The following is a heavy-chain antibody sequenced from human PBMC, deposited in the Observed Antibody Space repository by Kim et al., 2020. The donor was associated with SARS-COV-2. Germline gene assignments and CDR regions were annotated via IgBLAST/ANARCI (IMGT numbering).Heavy chain of an antibody. CDR3: AKGLPGYGSGSYYTFDY. CDR2: ISWNSGSI. CDR1: GFTFDDYA. J-gene: IGHJ4*02. V-gene: IGHV3-9*01. Sequence: GGSLRLSCAASGFTFDDYAMHWVRQAPGKGLEWVSGISWNSGSIGYADSVKGRFTFSRDNAKNSLYLQMNSLRAEDTALYYCAKGLPGYGSGSYYTFDYWGQGTLVTVSS. D-gene: IGHD3-10*01.